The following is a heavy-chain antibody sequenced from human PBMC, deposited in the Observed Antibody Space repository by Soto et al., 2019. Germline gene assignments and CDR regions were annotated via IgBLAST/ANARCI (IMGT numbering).Heavy chain of an antibody. V-gene: IGHV1-69*06. J-gene: IGHJ5*02. D-gene: IGHD6-6*01. Sequence: SVKVSWKDSGYTFTGYYMHWVRQAPGQGLECMGGIIPIFGTANYAQKFQGRVTITADKSTSTAYMELSSLRSEDTAVYYCASVTYSSSSGWFDPWGQGTLVTVSS. CDR2: IIPIFGTA. CDR1: GYTFTGYY. CDR3: ASVTYSSSSGWFDP.